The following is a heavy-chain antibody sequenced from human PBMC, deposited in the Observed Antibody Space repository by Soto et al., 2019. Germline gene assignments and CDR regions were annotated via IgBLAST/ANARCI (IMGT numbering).Heavy chain of an antibody. CDR2: IKQDGSEK. CDR3: ARDGYSAGFDI. CDR1: GFTFSSYW. Sequence: PGGSLRLSCAASGFTFSSYWMSWVRQAPGKGLEWVANIKQDGSEKYYVDSVKGRFTISIDNAKNSLYLQMNSLRVEDMVVYYCARDGYSAGFDIWGQGTMVTVSS. D-gene: IGHD5-18*01. J-gene: IGHJ3*02. V-gene: IGHV3-7*01.